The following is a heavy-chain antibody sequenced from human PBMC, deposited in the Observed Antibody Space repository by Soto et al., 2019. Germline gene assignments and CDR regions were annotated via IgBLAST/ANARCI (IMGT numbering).Heavy chain of an antibody. J-gene: IGHJ6*02. V-gene: IGHV3-23*01. CDR1: GFTFSSYA. CDR2: ISGSGGST. Sequence: EVQLLESGGGLVQPGGSLRLSCAASGFTFSSYAMSWVRQAPGKGLEWVSAISGSGGSTYYADSVKGRFTISRDNSKNTLYLQMNRLRAEDTAVYYCAKDSPVHSVYSSGERGYGMDVWGQGTTVTVSS. D-gene: IGHD6-19*01. CDR3: AKDSPVHSVYSSGERGYGMDV.